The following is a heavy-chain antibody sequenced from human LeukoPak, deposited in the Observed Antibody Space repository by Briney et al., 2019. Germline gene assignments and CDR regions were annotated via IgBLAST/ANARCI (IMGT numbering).Heavy chain of an antibody. Sequence: GASVKVFCKASGYTFTSNDINWVRQATGQGLEWMGWMNPNSGNTGYAQKFQGRVTMTRNTSISTAYMELSSLRSEDTAVYYCARECGYSYGYRYWGQGTLVTVSS. J-gene: IGHJ4*02. D-gene: IGHD5-18*01. CDR2: MNPNSGNT. CDR1: GYTFTSND. CDR3: ARECGYSYGYRY. V-gene: IGHV1-8*01.